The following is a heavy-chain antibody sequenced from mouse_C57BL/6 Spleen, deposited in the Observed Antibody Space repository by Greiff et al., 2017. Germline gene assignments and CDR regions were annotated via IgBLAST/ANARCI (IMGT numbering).Heavy chain of an antibody. CDR3: ARGDGYSPFAY. D-gene: IGHD2-3*01. CDR1: GYSITSGYY. CDR2: ISYDGSN. Sequence: DVQLQESGPGLVKPSQSLSLTCSVTGYSITSGYYWNWIRQFPGNKLEWMGYISYDGSNNYNPSLKNRISITRDTSKNQFFLKLNSVTTEDTATYYCARGDGYSPFAYWGQGTLVTVSA. V-gene: IGHV3-6*01. J-gene: IGHJ3*01.